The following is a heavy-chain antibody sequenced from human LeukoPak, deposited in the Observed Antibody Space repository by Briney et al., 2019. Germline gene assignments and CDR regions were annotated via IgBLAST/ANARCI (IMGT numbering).Heavy chain of an antibody. J-gene: IGHJ4*02. CDR2: ISGSGGNT. Sequence: GGSLRLPCAASGFTFSSYVMNWVRQAPGKGLEWVSAISGSGGNTYYADSVKGRFTVSRDNSKNTLYLQLNSLRAEDTAVYYCTTDDLIQLWSGVYWGQGTLVTVSS. CDR1: GFTFSSYV. CDR3: TTDDLIQLWSGVY. D-gene: IGHD5-18*01. V-gene: IGHV3-23*01.